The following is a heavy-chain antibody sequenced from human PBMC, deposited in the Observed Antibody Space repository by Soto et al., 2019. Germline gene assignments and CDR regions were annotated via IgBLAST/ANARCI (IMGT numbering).Heavy chain of an antibody. D-gene: IGHD1-1*01. J-gene: IGHJ6*02. V-gene: IGHV3-30*18. CDR1: GFTFSSYG. Sequence: QPGGSLRLSCAASGFTFSSYGMHWVRQAPGKGLEWVAVICYDGGSKYYADSVKGRFTISRDNSKNSLYLQMNSLRTEDTALYYCAKDRNWNYGMDVWGQGTTVTVSS. CDR3: AKDRNWNYGMDV. CDR2: ICYDGGSK.